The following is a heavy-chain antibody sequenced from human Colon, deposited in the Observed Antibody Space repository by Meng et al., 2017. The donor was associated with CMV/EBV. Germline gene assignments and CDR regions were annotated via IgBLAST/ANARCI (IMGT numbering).Heavy chain of an antibody. V-gene: IGHV3-74*03. CDR2: INHDGTFT. CDR3: ARDRNWIFDY. CDR1: GFPFSSDV. D-gene: IGHD1-1*01. Sequence: GGSLRLSCAASGFPFSSDVMHWVRQAPGKGLVWVARINHDGTFTTYVDSVKGRFTISRDNAKNTLYLQMNSLRAEDTAAYYCARDRNWIFDYWGRGTLVTVSS. J-gene: IGHJ4*02.